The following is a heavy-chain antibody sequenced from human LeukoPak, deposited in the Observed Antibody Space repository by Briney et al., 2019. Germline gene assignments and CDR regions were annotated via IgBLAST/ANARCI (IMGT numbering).Heavy chain of an antibody. CDR2: IIPIFGTA. D-gene: IGHD3-10*01. V-gene: IGHV1-69*13. Sequence: SVKVSCKASGGTFSSYAISWVRQAPGQGLEWMGGIIPIFGTANYAQKFQGRVTITADESTSTAYMELSSLRSEDTAVYYCAREQDYGSGSYPYWGQGTLVTVSS. CDR3: AREQDYGSGSYPY. CDR1: GGTFSSYA. J-gene: IGHJ4*02.